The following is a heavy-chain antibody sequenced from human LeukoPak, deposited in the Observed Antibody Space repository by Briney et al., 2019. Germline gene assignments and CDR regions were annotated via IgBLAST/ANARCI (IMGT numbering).Heavy chain of an antibody. CDR1: GGSISINSEY. CDR2: IYYSGST. J-gene: IGHJ4*02. D-gene: IGHD1-26*01. CDR3: ARLASGSYGPLTPFDY. Sequence: PSETLSLTCTVSGGSISINSEYWGWIRQPPGKGLEWIGDIYYSGSTNYNPSLKSRVTISVDTSKNQFSLRLSSVTAADTAVYYSARLASGSYGPLTPFDYWGQGTLVTVSS. V-gene: IGHV4-61*05.